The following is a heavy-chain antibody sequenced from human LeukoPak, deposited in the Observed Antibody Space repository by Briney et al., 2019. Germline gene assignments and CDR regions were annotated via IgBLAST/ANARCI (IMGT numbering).Heavy chain of an antibody. D-gene: IGHD3-22*01. J-gene: IGHJ4*02. V-gene: IGHV5-51*01. CDR1: GYSFTSYW. CDR2: IYPGDSDT. CDR3: ARLTYYYDSSGYYLDY. Sequence: GESLKISCKGCGYSFTSYWIGWVRQMPGKGLEWMGIIYPGDSDTRYSPSFQGQVTISADKSISTAYLQWSSLKASDTAMYYCARLTYYYDSSGYYLDYWGQGTLVTVSS.